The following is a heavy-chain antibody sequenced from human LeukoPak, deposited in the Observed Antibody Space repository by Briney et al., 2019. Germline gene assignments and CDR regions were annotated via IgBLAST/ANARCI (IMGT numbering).Heavy chain of an antibody. CDR3: ATQIRAKHDAFDI. J-gene: IGHJ3*02. V-gene: IGHV1-69*06. Sequence: SVKVSCKASGGTFSSYAISWVRQAPGQGLEWMGGIIPIFGTANYAQKFQGRVTMTEDTSTDTAYMELSSLRSEDTAVYYCATQIRAKHDAFDIWGQGTTVTVSS. CDR2: IIPIFGTA. CDR1: GGTFSSYA.